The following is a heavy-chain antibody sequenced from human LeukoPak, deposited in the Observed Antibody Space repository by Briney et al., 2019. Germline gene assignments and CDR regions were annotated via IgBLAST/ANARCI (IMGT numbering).Heavy chain of an antibody. D-gene: IGHD6-13*01. Sequence: GGSLRLSCAASGFTFSSYAMSWVRQAPGKGLEWVSAISGSGGSTYYADSVKGRFTISRDNSKNTLYLQMNSLRAEDTAVYYCAKDRRDSSSWYYAFDLWGQGTLVTVSS. CDR2: ISGSGGST. J-gene: IGHJ3*01. CDR1: GFTFSSYA. CDR3: AKDRRDSSSWYYAFDL. V-gene: IGHV3-23*01.